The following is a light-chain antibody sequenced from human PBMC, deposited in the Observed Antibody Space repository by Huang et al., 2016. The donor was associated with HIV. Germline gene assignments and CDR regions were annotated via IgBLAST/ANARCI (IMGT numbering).Light chain of an antibody. CDR3: QQGSNWGFT. CDR2: DES. Sequence: EVVLTQSPATLSLYPGERATLSGRASQSVSTYLAWYQQKPGQSPRLLIDDESSRATGIPARFSGSGSGTDVTLTISSLEPEDFSVYYCQQGSNWGFTFGQGTRLEIK. J-gene: IGKJ5*01. CDR1: QSVSTY. V-gene: IGKV3-11*01.